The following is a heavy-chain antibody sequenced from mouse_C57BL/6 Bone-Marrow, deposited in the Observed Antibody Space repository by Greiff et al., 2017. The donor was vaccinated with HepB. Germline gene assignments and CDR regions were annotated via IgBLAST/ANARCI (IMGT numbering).Heavy chain of an antibody. J-gene: IGHJ2*01. V-gene: IGHV5-16*01. Sequence: EVKLMESEGGLVQPGSSMKLSCTASGFTFSDYYMAWVRQVPEKGLEWVANINYDGSSTYYLDSLKSRFIISRDNAKNILYLQMSSLKSEDTATYYCARDGDYYGSSPFDYWGQGTTLTVSS. CDR3: ARDGDYYGSSPFDY. CDR1: GFTFSDYY. CDR2: INYDGSST. D-gene: IGHD1-1*01.